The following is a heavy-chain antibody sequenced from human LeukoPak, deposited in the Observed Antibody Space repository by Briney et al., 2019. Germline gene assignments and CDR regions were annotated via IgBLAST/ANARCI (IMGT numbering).Heavy chain of an antibody. V-gene: IGHV4-59*01. CDR2: IYYSGST. Sequence: PSETLSLTCTVSGGSISSYYWSWIRQPPGKGLEWIGYIYYSGSTNYNPSLKSRVTISVDTSKNQFSLKLSSVTAADTAVYYCAREYYYGSSGYHLGDAFDIWGQGTMVTVSS. CDR1: GGSISSYY. J-gene: IGHJ3*02. D-gene: IGHD3-22*01. CDR3: AREYYYGSSGYHLGDAFDI.